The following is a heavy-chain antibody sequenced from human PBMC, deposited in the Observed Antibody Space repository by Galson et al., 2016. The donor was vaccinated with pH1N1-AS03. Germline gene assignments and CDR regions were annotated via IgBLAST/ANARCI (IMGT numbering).Heavy chain of an antibody. D-gene: IGHD5-18*01. CDR2: ISNDGSNQ. CDR1: GFTFSNYA. CDR3: ARVESGNTYGYVALDD. Sequence: SLRLSCAASGFTFSNYAINWVRQAPGKGLEWVAVISNDGSNQYYADSVKGRFTISRDNAKNSVDLQMNSLRGEDTAVYYCARVESGNTYGYVALDDWGQGTLVTVSS. J-gene: IGHJ4*02. V-gene: IGHV3-30*04.